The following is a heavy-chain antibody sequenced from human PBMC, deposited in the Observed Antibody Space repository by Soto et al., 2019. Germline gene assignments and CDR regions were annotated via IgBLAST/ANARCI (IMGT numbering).Heavy chain of an antibody. CDR2: ISGSGGTT. V-gene: IGHV3-23*01. CDR1: GFTFSSYA. D-gene: IGHD3-3*01. CDR3: ANAIPYDFWSGYPGYMDV. J-gene: IGHJ6*03. Sequence: PGGSLRLSCAASGFTFSSYAMSWVRQAPGKGLEWVSAISGSGGTTYYADSVKGRFTISRDNSRNTLYLQMNSLRAEDTAVYYCANAIPYDFWSGYPGYMDVWGKGTTVTVSS.